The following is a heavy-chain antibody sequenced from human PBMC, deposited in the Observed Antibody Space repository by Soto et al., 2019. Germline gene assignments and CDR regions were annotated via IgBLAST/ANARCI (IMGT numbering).Heavy chain of an antibody. V-gene: IGHV4-31*03. CDR2: IYYSGST. CDR3: ARDGGYGSGSYRFDY. J-gene: IGHJ4*02. D-gene: IGHD3-10*01. Sequence: QVQLQESGPGLVKPSQTLSLTCTVSGGSISSGGYYWNWIRQHLGKGLEWIGYIYYSGSTNYNPSLKSRVTISVDTSKNQFSLKLSSVTAADTAMYYCARDGGYGSGSYRFDYWGQGTLVTVSS. CDR1: GGSISSGGYY.